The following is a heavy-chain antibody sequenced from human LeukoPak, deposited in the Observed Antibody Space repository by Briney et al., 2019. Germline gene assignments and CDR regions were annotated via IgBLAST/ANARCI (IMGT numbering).Heavy chain of an antibody. V-gene: IGHV4-59*08. CDR1: GGSISSYY. D-gene: IGHD2-15*01. CDR2: IFYSGST. Sequence: SETLSLTCTVSGGSISSYYWSWLRQPPGKGLEWFGYIFYSGSTNYNPSLKSRVTMSVDTSKNQFSLMLSSVTAADTAVYYCARYCSGGSCWHVFDHWGQGTLVTVSS. J-gene: IGHJ4*02. CDR3: ARYCSGGSCWHVFDH.